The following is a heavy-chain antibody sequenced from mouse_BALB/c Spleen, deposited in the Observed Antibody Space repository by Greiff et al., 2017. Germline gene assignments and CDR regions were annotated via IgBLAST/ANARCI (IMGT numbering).Heavy chain of an antibody. J-gene: IGHJ4*01. V-gene: IGHV1S5*01. CDR1: GYTFTSYW. CDR3: TRGGLGLLEN. CDR2: IYPGSGST. D-gene: IGHD3-1*01. Sequence: QVQLQQPGAELVRPGASVKLSCKASGYTFTSYWMHWVKQRPGQGLEWIGNIYPGSGSTNYDEKFKSKATLTVDTSSSTAYMQLSSLTSEDSAVYYCTRGGLGLLENWGQGTSVTVSS.